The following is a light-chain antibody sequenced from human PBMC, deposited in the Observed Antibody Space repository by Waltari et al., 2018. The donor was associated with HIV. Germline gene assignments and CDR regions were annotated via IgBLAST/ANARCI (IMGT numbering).Light chain of an antibody. CDR1: SSNIGSNF. J-gene: IGLJ3*02. V-gene: IGLV1-47*01. CDR2: RNN. Sequence: QSVLTQPPSASGTPGQRVTISCSGSSSNIGSNFVYWYQQLPGTAPKLLSYRNNQRPSGVPDRFSGSKSGTSASLAISGLRSEDEADYYCAAWDDSLSGQWVFGGGTKLTVL. CDR3: AAWDDSLSGQWV.